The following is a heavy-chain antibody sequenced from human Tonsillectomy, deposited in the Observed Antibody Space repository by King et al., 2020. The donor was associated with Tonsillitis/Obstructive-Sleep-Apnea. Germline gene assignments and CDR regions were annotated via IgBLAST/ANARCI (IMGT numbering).Heavy chain of an antibody. CDR2: INHSGST. CDR1: GGSFSGYY. J-gene: IGHJ3*02. D-gene: IGHD3-16*01. Sequence: VQLQQWGAGLLKPSETLSLTCPVYGGSFSGYYWSWIRQPPGKGLEWIGEINHSGSTNYNPSLKSRVTISVDTSKNQFSLQLSSVTAADTAVYYCSRENLEWGTNAFDIWGQGTTVTVSS. CDR3: SRENLEWGTNAFDI. V-gene: IGHV4-34*01.